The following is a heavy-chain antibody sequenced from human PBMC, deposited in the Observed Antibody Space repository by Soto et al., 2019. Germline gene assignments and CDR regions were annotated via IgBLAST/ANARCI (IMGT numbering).Heavy chain of an antibody. D-gene: IGHD4-17*01. V-gene: IGHV4-39*01. CDR1: GGSISSSSYY. Sequence: PSETLSLACTVSGGSISSSSYYWGWIRQPPGKGLEWIGSIYYSGSTYYNPSLKSRVTISVDTSKNQFSLKLSSVTAADTAVYYCARIATVTTLYYGMDVWGQGTTVTVS. CDR3: ARIATVTTLYYGMDV. J-gene: IGHJ6*02. CDR2: IYYSGST.